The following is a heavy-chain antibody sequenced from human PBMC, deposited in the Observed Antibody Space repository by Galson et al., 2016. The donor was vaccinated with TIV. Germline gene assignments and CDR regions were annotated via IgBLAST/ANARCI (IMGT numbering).Heavy chain of an antibody. CDR3: TGLGPSSVFDF. J-gene: IGHJ4*02. CDR1: GHPFSAYW. CDR2: LSEDGSEK. V-gene: IGHV3-7*01. Sequence: SLRLSCAASGHPFSAYWGTWVRQAPGKGLEWVASLSEDGSEKYYVDSVKGRFTFSRGNPKNSLYLQMNNLRAEDTAIYYCTGLGPSSVFDFWGQGALVTVSS. D-gene: IGHD1-26*01.